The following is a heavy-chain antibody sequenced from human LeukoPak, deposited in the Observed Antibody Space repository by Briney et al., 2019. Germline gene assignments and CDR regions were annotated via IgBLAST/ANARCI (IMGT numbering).Heavy chain of an antibody. D-gene: IGHD6-13*01. J-gene: IGHJ4*02. CDR3: AKEGAAPGPDLDY. V-gene: IGHV4-4*07. CDR1: GASIRDYY. CDR2: IIPSGTT. Sequence: SVTLSLTCTVSGASIRDYYWSWIRQPAGKGLEWIGRIIPSGTTNYNPSLESRVTMSVETSKNQFSLKLSSVTAADAAVYYCAKEGAAPGPDLDYWGQGTLVIVSS.